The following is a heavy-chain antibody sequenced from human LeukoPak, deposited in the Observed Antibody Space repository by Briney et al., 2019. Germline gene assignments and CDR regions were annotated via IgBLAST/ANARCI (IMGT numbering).Heavy chain of an antibody. CDR2: ISSSSSFI. CDR3: AKGLTGGPYAFDI. CDR1: GFTFSSNS. V-gene: IGHV3-21*04. D-gene: IGHD7-27*01. Sequence: PGGSLRLSCAASGFTFSSNSMNWVRQAPGKGLEWVSSISSSSSFIYYADSMKGRFTISRDNAKNSLYLQMNSLRAEDTAVYYCAKGLTGGPYAFDIWGQGTMVTVSS. J-gene: IGHJ3*02.